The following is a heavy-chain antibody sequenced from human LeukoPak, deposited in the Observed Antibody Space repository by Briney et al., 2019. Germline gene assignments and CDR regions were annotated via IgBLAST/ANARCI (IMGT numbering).Heavy chain of an antibody. D-gene: IGHD3-22*01. V-gene: IGHV1-2*06. CDR2: INPNSGGT. Sequence: ASVKVSCKASGYTFTGYYMHWVRQAPGQGLEWMGRINPNSGGTNYAQKFQGRVTMTRDTSISTAYMELSRLRSDDTAVYYCARGQYYYDSSGTHPDAFDIWGQGTMVTVSS. CDR3: ARGQYYYDSSGTHPDAFDI. J-gene: IGHJ3*02. CDR1: GYTFTGYY.